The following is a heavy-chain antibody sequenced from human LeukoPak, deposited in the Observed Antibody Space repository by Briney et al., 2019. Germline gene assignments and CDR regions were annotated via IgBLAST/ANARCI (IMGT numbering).Heavy chain of an antibody. V-gene: IGHV5-51*01. D-gene: IGHD5-18*01. CDR1: GYSFTSYW. CDR2: IYPGDSDT. CDR3: ARVGYSYGYLTDYYYGMDV. J-gene: IGHJ6*02. Sequence: GESLKISCKGSGYSFTSYWIGWVRQLPGKGREWMGIIYPGDSDTRYSPSFQGQVTISADKSISTAYLQWSSLKASDTAMYYCARVGYSYGYLTDYYYGMDVWGQGTTVTVSS.